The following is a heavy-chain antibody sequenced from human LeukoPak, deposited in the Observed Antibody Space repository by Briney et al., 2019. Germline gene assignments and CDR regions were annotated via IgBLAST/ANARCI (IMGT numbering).Heavy chain of an antibody. J-gene: IGHJ4*02. CDR3: AGGSYSAFDY. D-gene: IGHD1-26*01. V-gene: IGHV3-21*01. Sequence: PGGSLRLSCAASGFSFSSYSMNWVRQAPGKGLEWVSSITYGSSYIYYADSVKGRFTISRDNAESSLYLQMNTLRAEDTAVYYCAGGSYSAFDYWGQGTLVTVSS. CDR2: ITYGSSYI. CDR1: GFSFSSYS.